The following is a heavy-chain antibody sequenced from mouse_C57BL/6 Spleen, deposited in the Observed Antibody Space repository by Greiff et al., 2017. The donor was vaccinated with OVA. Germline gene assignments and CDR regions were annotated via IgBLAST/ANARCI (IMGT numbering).Heavy chain of an antibody. J-gene: IGHJ1*03. V-gene: IGHV5-12*01. CDR2: ISNGGGST. D-gene: IGHD2-2*01. CDR3: ARQGPYGYRYFDV. Sequence: EVQLVESGGGLVQPGGSLKLSCAASGFTFSDYYMYWVRQTPEKRLEWVAYISNGGGSTYYPDTVKGRFTISRDNAKNTLYLQMSRLKSEDTAMYYCARQGPYGYRYFDVWGTGTTVTVSS. CDR1: GFTFSDYY.